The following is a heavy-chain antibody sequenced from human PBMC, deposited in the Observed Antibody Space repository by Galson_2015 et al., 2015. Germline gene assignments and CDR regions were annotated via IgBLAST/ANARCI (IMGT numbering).Heavy chain of an antibody. CDR1: GFTFSSCG. Sequence: SLRLSCAASGFTFSSCGMHWVRQAPGKGLEWVALISDEGSIKEYADSVKGRFTISRDNSKNTLSLQMNSLRAEDTAIYYCAKDNEGYCSDGHCYSYYYYGMDGWGQGTTVTVSS. CDR2: ISDEGSIK. J-gene: IGHJ6*02. V-gene: IGHV3-30*18. CDR3: AKDNEGYCSDGHCYSYYYYGMDG. D-gene: IGHD2-15*01.